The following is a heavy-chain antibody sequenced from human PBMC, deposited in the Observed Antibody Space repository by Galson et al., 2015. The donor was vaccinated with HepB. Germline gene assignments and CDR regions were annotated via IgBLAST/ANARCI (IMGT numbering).Heavy chain of an antibody. D-gene: IGHD6-19*01. CDR2: ISYDGSNK. CDR1: GFTFSSYG. V-gene: IGHV3-30*03. J-gene: IGHJ5*02. Sequence: SLRLSCAASGFTFSSYGMHWVRQAPGKGLEWVAVISYDGSNKYYADSVKGRFTISRDNSKNTLYLQMNSLRAEDTAVYYCARDRGDSSGWSGWFDPWGQGTLVTVSS. CDR3: ARDRGDSSGWSGWFDP.